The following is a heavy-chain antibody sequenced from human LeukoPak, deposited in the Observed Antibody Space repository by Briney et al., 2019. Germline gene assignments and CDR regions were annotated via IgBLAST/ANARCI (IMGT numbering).Heavy chain of an antibody. Sequence: PGGSLRLSCAASGFTFSSYAMHWVRQAPGKGLEWVAVISYDGSNKYYADSVKGRFTISRDNSKNTLYLQMNSLRAEDTAVYYCARDLYYDFWSGYYSPSDPNYYGMDVWGQGTTVTVSS. CDR1: GFTFSSYA. CDR3: ARDLYYDFWSGYYSPSDPNYYGMDV. J-gene: IGHJ6*02. D-gene: IGHD3-3*01. CDR2: ISYDGSNK. V-gene: IGHV3-30-3*01.